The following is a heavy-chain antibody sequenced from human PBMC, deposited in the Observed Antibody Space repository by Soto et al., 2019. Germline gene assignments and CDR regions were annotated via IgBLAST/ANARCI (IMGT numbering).Heavy chain of an antibody. D-gene: IGHD3-3*01. Sequence: PSLTCTVSGDSVTSTSYYWSWVRQSPGKGLEWIGYSHYNGDTNYNPSLKSRVTISVDTSKNQFSLNLTSVTAADTGVYYCAREGGVLRLSNWFDSWGQGIQVTVSS. V-gene: IGHV4-61*01. J-gene: IGHJ5*01. CDR3: AREGGVLRLSNWFDS. CDR1: GDSVTSTSYY. CDR2: SHYNGDT.